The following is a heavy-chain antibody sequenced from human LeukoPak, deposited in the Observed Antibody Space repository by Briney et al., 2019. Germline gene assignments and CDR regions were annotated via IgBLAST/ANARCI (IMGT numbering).Heavy chain of an antibody. D-gene: IGHD3-22*01. Sequence: SETLSLTCTVSGGSISSSSYYWGWIRQPPGKGLEWIGSIYFTGSTYYNPSLKSRVTISVDTSKNQFSLKLSSVTAADAAVYYCARGTAITMIVVANFDYWGQGTLVTVSS. CDR3: ARGTAITMIVVANFDY. V-gene: IGHV4-39*07. CDR1: GGSISSSSYY. J-gene: IGHJ4*02. CDR2: IYFTGST.